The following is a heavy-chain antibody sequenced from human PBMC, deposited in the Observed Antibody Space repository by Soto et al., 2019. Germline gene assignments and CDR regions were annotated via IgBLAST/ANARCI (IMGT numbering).Heavy chain of an antibody. D-gene: IGHD3-16*02. CDR3: ADNAVLWSYRGYYFGY. Sequence: QITLKESGPALVKPTQPRTLTCTFSGFSLSTSGVGVGWIRQPAGKALEWLALIYWDDDKRYSPALKSRVTFTNDTSKYHMVLTITNMYPVHTAKYYCADNAVLWSYRGYYFGYWGQGTLVTVSS. V-gene: IGHV2-5*02. CDR2: IYWDDDK. CDR1: GFSLSTSGVG. J-gene: IGHJ4*02.